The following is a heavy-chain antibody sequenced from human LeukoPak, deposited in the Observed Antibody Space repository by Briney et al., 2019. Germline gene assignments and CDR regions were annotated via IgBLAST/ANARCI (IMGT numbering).Heavy chain of an antibody. CDR1: GYTFTSYG. V-gene: IGHV1-2*02. D-gene: IGHD6-19*01. Sequence: ASVKVSCKASGYTFTSYGISWVRQAPGQGLEWMGWINPNSGGTNYAQKFQGRVTMTRDTSISTAYMELSRLRSDDTAVYYWARWPFRGWLGSIFRGWFDPWGQGTLVTVSS. CDR3: ARWPFRGWLGSIFRGWFDP. J-gene: IGHJ5*02. CDR2: INPNSGGT.